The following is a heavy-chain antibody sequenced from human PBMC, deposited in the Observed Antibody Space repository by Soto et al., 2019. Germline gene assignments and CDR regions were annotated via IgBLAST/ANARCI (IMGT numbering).Heavy chain of an antibody. Sequence: QVQVVESGGGVVQPGRSLRLSCAASGFTFSTYGMHWVRQAPGEGLEWVAFISYGGSERYYTDSVKGRFTISRDNSKDTLSLQMDSLRAEDTAVYVCAKGGAASGTPFDYWGQGTLVTVSS. CDR1: GFTFSTYG. D-gene: IGHD6-13*01. J-gene: IGHJ4*02. CDR2: ISYGGSER. CDR3: AKGGAASGTPFDY. V-gene: IGHV3-30*18.